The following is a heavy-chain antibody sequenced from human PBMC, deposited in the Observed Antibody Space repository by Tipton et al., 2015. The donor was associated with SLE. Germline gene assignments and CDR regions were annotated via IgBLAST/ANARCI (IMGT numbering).Heavy chain of an antibody. Sequence: TLSLTCTVSGGSISNYYWSWIRQPAGKGLEWIGHISTSGSTNYNPSLRSRLTISLDTSRNQFLLNLNSVTAADTAVYYCARWNWSGYHGSFDIWGQGTIVTVSS. V-gene: IGHV4-4*07. CDR1: GGSISNYY. D-gene: IGHD3-3*01. CDR3: ARWNWSGYHGSFDI. CDR2: ISTSGST. J-gene: IGHJ3*02.